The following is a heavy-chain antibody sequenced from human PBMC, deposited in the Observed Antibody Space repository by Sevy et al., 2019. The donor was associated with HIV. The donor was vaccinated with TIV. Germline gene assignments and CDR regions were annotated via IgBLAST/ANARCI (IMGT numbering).Heavy chain of an antibody. CDR2: IKQDGSEK. Sequence: GGSLRLSCAASGFTFSSYWMSWVRQAPGKGLEWVANIKQDGSEKYYVDSVKGRFTISRDNAKNSLYLQMNSLRAEDTAVYYCARGGSGGVIGRTVYFDYWGQGTLVTVSS. V-gene: IGHV3-7*01. CDR1: GFTFSSYW. D-gene: IGHD3-16*02. CDR3: ARGGSGGVIGRTVYFDY. J-gene: IGHJ4*02.